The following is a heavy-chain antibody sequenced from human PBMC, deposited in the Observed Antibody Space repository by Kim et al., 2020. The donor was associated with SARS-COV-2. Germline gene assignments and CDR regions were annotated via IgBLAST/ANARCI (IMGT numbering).Heavy chain of an antibody. Sequence: ASVKVSCKASGYTFTSYYMHWVRQAPGQGLEWMGIINPSGGSTSYAQKFQGRVTMTRDTSTSTVYMELSSLRSEDTAVYYCARSRAHTPIVVVFDYYYGMDVWGQGTTVTVSS. J-gene: IGHJ6*02. CDR3: ARSRAHTPIVVVFDYYYGMDV. CDR1: GYTFTSYY. D-gene: IGHD2-15*01. V-gene: IGHV1-46*01. CDR2: INPSGGST.